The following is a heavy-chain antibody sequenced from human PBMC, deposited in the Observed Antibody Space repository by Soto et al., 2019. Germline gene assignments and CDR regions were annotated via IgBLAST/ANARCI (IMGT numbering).Heavy chain of an antibody. CDR1: GSPLSEIS. Sequence: ASVKVSCKVSGSPLSEISMHWVRQAPGKGLEWMGGYDPEEDETAYAQKFRGRVSMTKDTSTDTAYMELSSLRSEDTAVYYCATTPYSSGYQFDFWGQGTLVTVSS. CDR3: ATTPYSSGYQFDF. D-gene: IGHD6-19*01. J-gene: IGHJ4*02. CDR2: YDPEEDET. V-gene: IGHV1-24*01.